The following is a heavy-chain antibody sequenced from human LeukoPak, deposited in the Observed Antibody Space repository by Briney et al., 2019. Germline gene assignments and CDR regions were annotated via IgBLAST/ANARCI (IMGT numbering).Heavy chain of an antibody. CDR3: AKRYDYSLDY. D-gene: IGHD4/OR15-4a*01. V-gene: IGHV3-7*01. CDR2: INLDGGDK. Sequence: GGSLRLSCAASGLTLGNYWMSWVRQAPGKGLEWVANINLDGGDKSYVGSVKGRFTISRDNAKNSLYLQMNSLGAEDTAVYYFAKRYDYSLDYWGQGTLVTVSS. CDR1: GLTLGNYW. J-gene: IGHJ4*02.